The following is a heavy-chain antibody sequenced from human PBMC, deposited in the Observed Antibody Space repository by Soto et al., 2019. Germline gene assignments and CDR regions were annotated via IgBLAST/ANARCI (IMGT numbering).Heavy chain of an antibody. CDR3: AKDRRNWNYVYYFDY. V-gene: IGHV3-30*18. J-gene: IGHJ4*02. CDR2: LSYDGINK. D-gene: IGHD1-7*01. Sequence: GGSLRLSCAASGFTFSSYGMHWVRQAPGKGLEWVAVLSYDGINKYYADSVKGRFTISRDNSKNTLYLQMNSLRPEDTAVYYCAKDRRNWNYVYYFDYWGQGTLVTVSS. CDR1: GFTFSSYG.